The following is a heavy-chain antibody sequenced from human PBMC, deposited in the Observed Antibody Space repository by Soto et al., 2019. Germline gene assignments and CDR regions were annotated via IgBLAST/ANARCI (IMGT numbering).Heavy chain of an antibody. CDR3: AYDPITSNDEFCYFDS. Sequence: ASVKVSCKASGGTFSSYAISWVRQAPGQGLEWMGGIIPIFGTANYAQKFQGRVTITADESTSTAYMELSSLRSEDTAVYYCAYDPITSNDEFCYFDSWGQGTLVTVSS. V-gene: IGHV1-69*13. J-gene: IGHJ4*02. CDR1: GGTFSSYA. CDR2: IIPIFGTA. D-gene: IGHD3-3*01.